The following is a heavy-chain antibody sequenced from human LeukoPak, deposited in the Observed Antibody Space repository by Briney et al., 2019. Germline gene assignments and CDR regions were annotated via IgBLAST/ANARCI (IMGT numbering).Heavy chain of an antibody. Sequence: SETLSLTCTVSGGSISSSYWSWIRQPPGKGLEWLGYIYYSGSTNYNPSLSNRVTISVDTSKDQFSLKLNSVAAADTAVYYCARVNSGNYYEFEYWGQGTLVTVSS. CDR3: ARVNSGNYYEFEY. CDR2: IYYSGST. CDR1: GGSISSSY. J-gene: IGHJ4*02. V-gene: IGHV4-59*01. D-gene: IGHD1-26*01.